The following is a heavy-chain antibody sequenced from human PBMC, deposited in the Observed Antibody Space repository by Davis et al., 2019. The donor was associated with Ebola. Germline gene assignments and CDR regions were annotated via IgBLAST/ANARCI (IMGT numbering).Heavy chain of an antibody. CDR2: IYLGDSRS. Sequence: GESLKISCKGSGYRITNYWIAWARQEPGKGLEWMGSIYLGDSRSTYSPSFQGQVTISADKSIATAYLQWSGLKASDSAMYYCARHGENSSGWYLPLDGMDVWGQGTTVTVSS. D-gene: IGHD6-19*01. CDR1: GYRITNYW. V-gene: IGHV5-51*01. J-gene: IGHJ6*02. CDR3: ARHGENSSGWYLPLDGMDV.